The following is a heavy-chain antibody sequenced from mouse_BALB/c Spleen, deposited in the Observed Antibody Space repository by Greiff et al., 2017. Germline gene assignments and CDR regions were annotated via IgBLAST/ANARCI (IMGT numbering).Heavy chain of an antibody. V-gene: IGHV1S81*02. CDR2: INPSNGRT. D-gene: IGHD4-1*01. CDR1: GYTFTSYW. CDR3: ARTGTGGYYFDY. Sequence: VQLQQSGAELVKPGASVKLSCKASGYTFTSYWMHWVKQRPGQGLEWIGEINPSNGRTNYNEKFKSKATLTVDKSSSTAYMQLSSLTSEDSAVYYCARTGTGGYYFDYWGQGTTLTVSS. J-gene: IGHJ2*01.